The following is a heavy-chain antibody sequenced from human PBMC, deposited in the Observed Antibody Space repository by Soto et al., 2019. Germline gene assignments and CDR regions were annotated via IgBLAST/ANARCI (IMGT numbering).Heavy chain of an antibody. Sequence: PLQESGPGLVKPSETLSLTCSVSGDSINSDKYYWGWIRQPPGKGLEWVGSIYYRSNTYYNPSLQTRVTISLDKSKSQFSLRLNSVPAAHSAVYFCARLEGLATISYYFDFWGQGAQVTVSS. CDR2: IYYRSNT. D-gene: IGHD6-19*01. CDR3: ARLEGLATISYYFDF. J-gene: IGHJ4*02. V-gene: IGHV4-39*01. CDR1: GDSINSDKYY.